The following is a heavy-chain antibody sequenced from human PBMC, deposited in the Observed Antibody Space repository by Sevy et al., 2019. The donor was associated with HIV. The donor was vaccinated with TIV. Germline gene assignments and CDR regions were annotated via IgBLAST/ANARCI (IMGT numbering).Heavy chain of an antibody. J-gene: IGHJ4*02. V-gene: IGHV3-23*01. CDR2: ITGNGGST. CDR1: GFTFRSYA. D-gene: IGHD3-22*01. Sequence: GGSLRLSCSASGFTFRSYAMNWVRQAPGKGLEWFSAITGNGGSTYYADSVKGRFTISRDNSKGTLYLQMNSLRAEDTALYYCAKDLAYESSGYHDYWGQGTLVTVSS. CDR3: AKDLAYESSGYHDY.